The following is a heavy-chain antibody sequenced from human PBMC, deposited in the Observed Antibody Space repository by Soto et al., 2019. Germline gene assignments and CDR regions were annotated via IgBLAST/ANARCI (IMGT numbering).Heavy chain of an antibody. CDR2: IYYTGTT. Sequence: SETLSLTCAVSGYSISSGNWWGWIRQPPGEGLEWIGYIYYTGTTYYNPSLKSRVTMSVDTSKNQFSLRLSSVTAVDTAIYYCTITRGDPQLHGLDYWAQGTLVTVSS. J-gene: IGHJ4*02. CDR3: TITRGDPQLHGLDY. V-gene: IGHV4-28*01. CDR1: GYSISSGNW. D-gene: IGHD3-10*01.